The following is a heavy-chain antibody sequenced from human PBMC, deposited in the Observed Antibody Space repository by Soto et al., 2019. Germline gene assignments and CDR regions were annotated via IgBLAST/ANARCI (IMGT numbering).Heavy chain of an antibody. D-gene: IGHD6-13*01. CDR3: ARGSIPGIAAAGTVSFDP. CDR1: GYTFTSYG. Sequence: ASVKVSCKASGYTFTSYGISWVRQAPGQGLEWMGWISAYNGNTNYAQKLQGRVTMTTDTSTSTAYMELRSLRSDDTAVYYCARGSIPGIAAAGTVSFDPRGQRTLVTVSS. J-gene: IGHJ5*02. CDR2: ISAYNGNT. V-gene: IGHV1-18*01.